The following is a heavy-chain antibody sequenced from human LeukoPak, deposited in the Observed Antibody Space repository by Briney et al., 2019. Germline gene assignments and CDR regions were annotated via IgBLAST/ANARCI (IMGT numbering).Heavy chain of an antibody. CDR1: GDSTTIYN. Sequence: SETLSLSSADPGDSTTIYNWSWIRQTARKGLEWVCRVSTSGSTNYNPSLKSRITISVDKSESQMSLKLRSVTAADTAVYYCARGTIPSRLDYYYHMDVWGKVTTVTVSS. V-gene: IGHV4-4*07. CDR3: ARGTIPSRLDYYYHMDV. CDR2: VSTSGST. D-gene: IGHD6-6*01. J-gene: IGHJ6*03.